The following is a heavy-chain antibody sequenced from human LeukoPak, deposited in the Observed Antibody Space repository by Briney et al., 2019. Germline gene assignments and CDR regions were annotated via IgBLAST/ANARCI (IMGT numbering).Heavy chain of an antibody. CDR3: ARGRGYSYGAFFDY. V-gene: IGHV3-53*01. Sequence: QPGGSLRLSWAASGFTVSSNYMSWVRQAPGKGLEWVSVIYSGGSTYYADSVKGRFTISRDNSKNTLYLQMNSLRAEDTAVYYCARGRGYSYGAFFDYWGQGTLVTVSS. D-gene: IGHD5-18*01. CDR2: IYSGGST. CDR1: GFTVSSNY. J-gene: IGHJ4*02.